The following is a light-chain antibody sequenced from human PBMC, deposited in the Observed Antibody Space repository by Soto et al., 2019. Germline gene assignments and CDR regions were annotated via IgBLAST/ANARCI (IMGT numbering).Light chain of an antibody. CDR3: QQSYSTPWT. Sequence: DIQMTQSPSSLSASVGDRVTITCRASQSISSYLNWYQHKPGKAPKVLIYAASSLQSVVPSRFSGSGSETVFTLTISSLQPEDFATYYCQQSYSTPWTFGQGTKVDIK. V-gene: IGKV1-39*01. CDR2: AAS. CDR1: QSISSY. J-gene: IGKJ1*01.